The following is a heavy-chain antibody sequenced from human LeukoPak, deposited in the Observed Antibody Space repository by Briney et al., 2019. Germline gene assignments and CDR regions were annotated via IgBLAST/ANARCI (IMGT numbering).Heavy chain of an antibody. CDR1: GFTFDDYA. CDR3: ATEPADSSGYYFDY. Sequence: GGSLRLSRAASGFTFDDYAMHWVRHAPGKGLEWASGISWNSGSIGYADSVKGRFTISRDNAKNSLYLQMNSLRAEDTALYYCATEPADSSGYYFDYWGQGTLVTVSS. CDR2: ISWNSGSI. J-gene: IGHJ4*02. V-gene: IGHV3-9*01. D-gene: IGHD3-22*01.